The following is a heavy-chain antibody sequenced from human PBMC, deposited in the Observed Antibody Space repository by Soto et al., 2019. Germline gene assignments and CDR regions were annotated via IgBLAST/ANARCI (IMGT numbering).Heavy chain of an antibody. V-gene: IGHV4-31*03. CDR1: GGSISSGGYY. D-gene: IGHD5-12*01. CDR2: IYYSGST. Sequence: ASETLSLTCTVSGGSISSGGYYWSWIRQHPGKGLEWIGYIYYSGSTYYNPSLKSRVTISVDTSKNQFSLKLSSVTAADTAVYYCARVALAGPHYDSYYFDYWGQGTLVTVSS. CDR3: ARVALAGPHYDSYYFDY. J-gene: IGHJ4*02.